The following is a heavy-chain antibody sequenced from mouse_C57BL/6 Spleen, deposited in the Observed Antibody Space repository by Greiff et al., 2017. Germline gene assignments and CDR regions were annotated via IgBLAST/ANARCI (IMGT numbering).Heavy chain of an antibody. V-gene: IGHV1-4*01. CDR3: ARGVYYDPPYFDY. Sequence: QVQLKQSGAELARPGASVKMSCKASGYTFTSYTMHWVKQRPGQGLEWIGYINPSSGYTKYNQKFKDKATLPADKSSSTAYMQLSSLTSEDSAVYYCARGVYYDPPYFDYWGQGTTLTVSS. CDR2: INPSSGYT. CDR1: GYTFTSYT. D-gene: IGHD2-4*01. J-gene: IGHJ2*01.